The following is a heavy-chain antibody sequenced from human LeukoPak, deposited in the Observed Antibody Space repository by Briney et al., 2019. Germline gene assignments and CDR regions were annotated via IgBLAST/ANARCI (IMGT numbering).Heavy chain of an antibody. CDR3: AKEEHSGSYSRRYFHH. J-gene: IGHJ1*01. CDR2: IKQDGSKL. D-gene: IGHD1-26*01. CDR1: GFTLSNYW. Sequence: HPGGSLRLSCAASGFTLSNYWMRWVRQAPGKGLEWVANIKQDGSKLSYVDSVKGRFTVSRDNAKNSLYLQMNSLRAEDTAIYYCAKEEHSGSYSRRYFHHWGQGALVTVSS. V-gene: IGHV3-7*01.